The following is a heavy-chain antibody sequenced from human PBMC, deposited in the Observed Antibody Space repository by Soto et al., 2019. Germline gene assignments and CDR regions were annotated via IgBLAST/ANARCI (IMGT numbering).Heavy chain of an antibody. V-gene: IGHV4-59*12. D-gene: IGHD2-8*02. Sequence: PSETLSLTCTVSGGSISSYYWSWIRQPPGKGLEWIGDIYYSGSTNYNPSLKSRVTISVDTSKNQFSLKLISVTAADTAVYYCARDKITGHFDYWGQGTPVTVSS. CDR2: IYYSGST. J-gene: IGHJ4*02. CDR1: GGSISSYY. CDR3: ARDKITGHFDY.